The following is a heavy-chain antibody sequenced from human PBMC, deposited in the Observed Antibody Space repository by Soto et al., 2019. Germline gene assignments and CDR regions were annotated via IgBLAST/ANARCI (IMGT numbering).Heavy chain of an antibody. Sequence: GGSLRLSCAASGFTFSSYAMSWVRQAPGKGLEWVSTISNSGGRTYYADSVKGRFAISRDNSKNTLYLQMNSLRAEDTALYYCAKGRSYYYYYGVDVWGQGTTVTVSS. V-gene: IGHV3-23*01. J-gene: IGHJ6*02. CDR1: GFTFSSYA. CDR2: ISNSGGRT. CDR3: AKGRSYYYYYGVDV.